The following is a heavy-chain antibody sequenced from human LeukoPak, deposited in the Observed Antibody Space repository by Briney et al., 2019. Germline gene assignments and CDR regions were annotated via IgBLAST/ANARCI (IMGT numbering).Heavy chain of an antibody. D-gene: IGHD3-10*01. Sequence: TGGSLRLSCAASGFTFSSYGMSWVRQAPGKGLEWVSALSGSGGTTYNADSVKGRFTISRDNSKNTPYLQMNSLRVEDTAVYYCAKDRAYGFDIWGQGTMVTVSS. CDR2: LSGSGGTT. J-gene: IGHJ3*02. V-gene: IGHV3-23*01. CDR3: AKDRAYGFDI. CDR1: GFTFSSYG.